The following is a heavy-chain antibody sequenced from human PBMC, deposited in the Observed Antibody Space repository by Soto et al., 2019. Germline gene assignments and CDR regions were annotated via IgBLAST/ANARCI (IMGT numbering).Heavy chain of an antibody. J-gene: IGHJ3*02. CDR1: GGSISSSSYY. V-gene: IGHV4-39*01. CDR3: ASAPIVVVTAPIFDAFDI. CDR2: IYYSGST. Sequence: PSETLSLTCTVSGGSISSSSYYWGWIRQPPGKGLEWIGSIYYSGSTYYNPSLKSRVTISVDTSKNQFSLKLSSVTAADTAVYYCASAPIVVVTAPIFDAFDIWGQGTMVTVSS. D-gene: IGHD2-21*02.